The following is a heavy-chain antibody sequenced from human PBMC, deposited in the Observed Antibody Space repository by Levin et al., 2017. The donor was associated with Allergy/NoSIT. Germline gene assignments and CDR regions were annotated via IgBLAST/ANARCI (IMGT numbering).Heavy chain of an antibody. D-gene: IGHD3-10*01. CDR3: ARAEVGSEH. V-gene: IGHV4-61*02. CDR2: IYSSGSA. J-gene: IGHJ4*02. CDR1: GGSISSGSYY. Sequence: VSGGSISSGSYYWSWIRQPAAKGLEWIGRIYSSGSANYNPSLKSRVTISVDTSKNQFSLKLSSVTAADTAVYYCARAEVGSEHWGQGTLVTVSS.